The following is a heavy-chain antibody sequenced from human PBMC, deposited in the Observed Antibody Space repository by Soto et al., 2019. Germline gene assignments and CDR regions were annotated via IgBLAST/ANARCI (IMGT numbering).Heavy chain of an antibody. J-gene: IGHJ3*01. CDR2: SYYSGST. CDR3: ARELTIFGVDAFDL. V-gene: IGHV4-59*01. Sequence: QVQLQESGPGLVKPSETLSPTCTVSGGSISSYYWSWIRQPPGKGLAWIGYSYYSGSTTYNPSLKSRVTISVDTSKSQFSLKLSSVTAADTAVYYCARELTIFGVDAFDLWGQGTMVTVSS. D-gene: IGHD3-3*01. CDR1: GGSISSYY.